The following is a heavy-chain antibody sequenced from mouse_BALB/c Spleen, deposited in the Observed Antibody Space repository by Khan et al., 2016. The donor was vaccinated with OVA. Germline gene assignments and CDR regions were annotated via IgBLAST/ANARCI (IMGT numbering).Heavy chain of an antibody. D-gene: IGHD4-1*01. CDR2: KSYSGCT. CDR1: GYSFTSHYA. Sequence: EVQLQESGPGLVKPSQALSLTCTVSGYSFTSHYAWNLNRQFPENKLELRGYKSYSGCTCYNPTLKGRISITRDTSKNQVFLHLNSVTTEGRSTYCWARVWGVAYWGQGTLVTVSA. V-gene: IGHV3-2*02. CDR3: ARVWGVAY. J-gene: IGHJ3*01.